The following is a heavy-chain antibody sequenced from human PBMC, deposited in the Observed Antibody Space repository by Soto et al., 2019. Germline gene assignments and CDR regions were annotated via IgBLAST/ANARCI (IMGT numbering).Heavy chain of an antibody. J-gene: IGHJ5*02. D-gene: IGHD6-19*01. CDR2: IYHGGST. Sequence: SETLSLTCAVSGYSISSGYYWGWLRQPPGKGLEWIGSIYHGGSTYYNPSLNSRVTLSIDMTNNHVSLILNSVTAADTAVYYCARERLAVAGKGGWFDPWGQETLVTVSS. CDR3: ARERLAVAGKGGWFDP. V-gene: IGHV4-38-2*02. CDR1: GYSISSGYY.